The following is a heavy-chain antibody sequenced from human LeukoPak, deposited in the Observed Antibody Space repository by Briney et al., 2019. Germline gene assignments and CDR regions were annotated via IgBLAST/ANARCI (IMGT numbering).Heavy chain of an antibody. V-gene: IGHV3-23*01. CDR3: AKDPNQGSGSSLGDY. J-gene: IGHJ4*02. CDR1: GFTFSNYA. D-gene: IGHD1-26*01. Sequence: GGSLRLSCAASGFTFSNYAMSWVRQAPGKGLEWVSAIGGGGGTYYADSVKGRFTISRDNSKNTLYLQMNSLRAEDTAVYYCAKDPNQGSGSSLGDYWGQGTLVTVSS. CDR2: IGGGGGT.